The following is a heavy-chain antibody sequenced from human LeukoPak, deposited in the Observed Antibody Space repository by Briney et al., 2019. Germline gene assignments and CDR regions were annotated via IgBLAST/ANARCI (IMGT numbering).Heavy chain of an antibody. V-gene: IGHV1-2*02. J-gene: IGHJ5*02. CDR3: ARDGRYYGSGSYYNRWSDP. CDR2: INPNSGGT. CDR1: GYTFTGYY. Sequence: GASVKVSCKASGYTFTGYYMHWVRQAPGQGLEWMGWINPNSGGTNYAQKFQGRVTMTRDTSISTAYMELSRLRSDDTAVYYCARDGRYYGSGSYYNRWSDPWGQGTLVTVSS. D-gene: IGHD3-10*01.